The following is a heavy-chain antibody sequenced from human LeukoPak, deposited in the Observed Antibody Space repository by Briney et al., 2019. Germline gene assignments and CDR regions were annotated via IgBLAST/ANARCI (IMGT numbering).Heavy chain of an antibody. Sequence: SETLSLTCTVSGGSISSSSYYWGWIGQPPGKGLEWIGSIYYSGSTYYNPSLKSRVTISVDTSKNQLSLKLSSVTAADTAVYYCARQFYCGGDCYYFDYWGQGTLVTVSS. CDR1: GGSISSSSYY. D-gene: IGHD2-21*02. CDR3: ARQFYCGGDCYYFDY. V-gene: IGHV4-39*01. CDR2: IYYSGST. J-gene: IGHJ4*02.